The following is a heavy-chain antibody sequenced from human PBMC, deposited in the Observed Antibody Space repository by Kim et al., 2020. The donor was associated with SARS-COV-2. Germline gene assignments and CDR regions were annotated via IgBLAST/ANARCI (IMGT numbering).Heavy chain of an antibody. CDR3: AQGSGYYYYYGMDV. CDR1: GGSISSSSYY. CDR2: IYYSGST. Sequence: SETLSLTCTVSGGSISSSSYYWGWIRQPPGKGLEWIGSIYYSGSTYYNPSLKSRVTISVDTSKNQFSLKLSSVTAADTAVYYCAQGSGYYYYYGMDVWGQGTTVTVSS. J-gene: IGHJ6*02. V-gene: IGHV4-39*01.